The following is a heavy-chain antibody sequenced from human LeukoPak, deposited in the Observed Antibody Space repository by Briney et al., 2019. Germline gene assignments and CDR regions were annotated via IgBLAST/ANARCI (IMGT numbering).Heavy chain of an antibody. V-gene: IGHV4-59*01. Sequence: NTSETLSLTCPVSGDSISSYYWSWIRQPPGKGLEWIGYIYYSGSTTYNPSLKSRVTISIDTSKNQCSLKLSSVTAADTAVYYCASGGREWLNRLDYWGQGTLVTVSS. CDR3: ASGGREWLNRLDY. CDR1: GDSISSYY. D-gene: IGHD5-12*01. CDR2: IYYSGST. J-gene: IGHJ4*02.